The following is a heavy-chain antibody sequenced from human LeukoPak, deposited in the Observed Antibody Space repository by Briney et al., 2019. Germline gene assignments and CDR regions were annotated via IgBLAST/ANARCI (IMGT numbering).Heavy chain of an antibody. V-gene: IGHV5-10-1*01. CDR1: GYSFTSYW. J-gene: IGHJ5*02. Sequence: GESLKISCKGSGYSFTSYWTSWVRQMPGKGLEWMGRIDPSDSYTNYSPSFQGHVTISADKSISTAYLQWSSLKASDTAMYYCARQGLYYYGSGSYSLTGNWFDPWGQGTLVTVSS. CDR3: ARQGLYYYGSGSYSLTGNWFDP. D-gene: IGHD3-10*01. CDR2: IDPSDSYT.